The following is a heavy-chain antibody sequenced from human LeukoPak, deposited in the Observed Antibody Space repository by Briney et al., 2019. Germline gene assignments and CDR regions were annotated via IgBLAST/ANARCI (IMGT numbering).Heavy chain of an antibody. CDR1: GGSLTTTNYH. D-gene: IGHD3-16*01. Sequence: SETVSLTCAVSGGSLTTTNYHWGWVRQPPGKGLEWVGGINDSGSTNYNPYLKSRVTILRDTSTNQFYVNLRSVTAADTAVYYCARGYGGIYSYYLDVWAKGTTVTVSS. V-gene: IGHV4-39*07. CDR3: ARGYGGIYSYYLDV. J-gene: IGHJ6*03. CDR2: INDSGST.